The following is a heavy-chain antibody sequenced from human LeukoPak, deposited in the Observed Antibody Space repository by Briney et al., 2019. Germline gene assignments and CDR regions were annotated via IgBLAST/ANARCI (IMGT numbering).Heavy chain of an antibody. Sequence: GGSLRLSCAASGFTFRNYAMSWVRQAPGKGLECISYVTDSGTNIDYADSVKGRFTISRDNSKNTLYLQMNSLTAEDTAVYYCAKDDIIKNWWGQGTLVTVSS. CDR3: AKDDIIKNW. J-gene: IGHJ4*02. CDR2: VTDSGTNI. CDR1: GFTFRNYA. V-gene: IGHV3-23*01. D-gene: IGHD2/OR15-2a*01.